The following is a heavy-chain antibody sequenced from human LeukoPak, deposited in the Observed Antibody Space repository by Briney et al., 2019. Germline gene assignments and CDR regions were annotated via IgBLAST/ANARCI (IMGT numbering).Heavy chain of an antibody. J-gene: IGHJ4*02. CDR3: AKDGRLQLERGYFNY. Sequence: PGGSLRLSCATSGFTFSSYGMHWVRQAPGKGLEWVAVIWYDGINKYYADSVKGRFTISRDNSKNTLYLQMNSLRAEDTAVYYCAKDGRLQLERGYFNYWGQGTLVTVSS. CDR1: GFTFSSYG. D-gene: IGHD1-1*01. CDR2: IWYDGINK. V-gene: IGHV3-33*06.